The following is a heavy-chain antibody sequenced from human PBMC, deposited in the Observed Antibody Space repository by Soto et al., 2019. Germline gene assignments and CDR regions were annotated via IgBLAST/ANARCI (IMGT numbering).Heavy chain of an antibody. D-gene: IGHD5-12*01. CDR1: GFXFSSYG. CDR3: ARVATIGYYYYGMDV. Sequence: QVQLVESGGGVVQPGRSLRLSCAXXGFXFSSYGMHWVRQAPGKGLEWVAVIWYDGSNKYYADSVKGRFTISRDNSKNTLYLQMNSLRAEDTAVYYCARVATIGYYYYGMDVWGQGTTVTVSS. V-gene: IGHV3-33*01. CDR2: IWYDGSNK. J-gene: IGHJ6*02.